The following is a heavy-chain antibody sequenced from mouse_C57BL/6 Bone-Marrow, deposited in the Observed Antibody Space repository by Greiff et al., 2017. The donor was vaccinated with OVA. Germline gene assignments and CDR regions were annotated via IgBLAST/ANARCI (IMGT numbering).Heavy chain of an antibody. CDR1: GYSFTGYF. D-gene: IGHD2-3*01. CDR3: ARSRWLHYYAMDY. J-gene: IGHJ4*01. CDR2: INPYNGDT. Sequence: SGPELVKPGDSVKISCKASGYSFTGYFMNWVMQSHGKSLEWIGRINPYNGDTFYNQKFKGKATLTVDKSSSTAHMELRSLTSEDSAVYYCARSRWLHYYAMDYWGQGTSVTVSS. V-gene: IGHV1-20*01.